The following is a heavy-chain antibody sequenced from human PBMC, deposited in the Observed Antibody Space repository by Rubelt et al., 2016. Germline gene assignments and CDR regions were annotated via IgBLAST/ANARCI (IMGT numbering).Heavy chain of an antibody. CDR1: GITFSNSW. CDR2: INSDGSST. D-gene: IGHD6-19*01. V-gene: IGHV3-74*01. J-gene: IGHJ4*02. CDR3: AKDRGSGWYENDY. Sequence: SGGGLVQPGGSLRLSCAASGITFSNSWMHWVRQAPGKGLVWVSRINSDGSSTSYADSVKGRVTISRDNSKNTLYLQMNSLRAEDTAVYYCAKDRGSGWYENDYWGQGTLVTVSS.